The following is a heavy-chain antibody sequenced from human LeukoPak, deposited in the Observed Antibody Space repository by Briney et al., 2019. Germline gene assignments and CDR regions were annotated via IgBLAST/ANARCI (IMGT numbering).Heavy chain of an antibody. J-gene: IGHJ4*02. CDR3: ARARTVYYFDY. V-gene: IGHV4-59*01. Sequence: SETLSLTCTVSGGSISSYYWSWIRQPPGKGLEWIGYIYYSGSTNYNPSLKSRVTISVDTSKNQFSLKLSSVTAADTAVYCCARARTVYYFDYWGQGTLVTVSS. CDR1: GGSISSYY. CDR2: IYYSGST.